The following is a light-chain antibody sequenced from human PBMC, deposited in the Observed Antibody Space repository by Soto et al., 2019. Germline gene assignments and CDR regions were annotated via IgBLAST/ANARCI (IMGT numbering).Light chain of an antibody. CDR3: SSYTSSTTLHV. V-gene: IGLV2-14*01. CDR1: SSDVGGYNY. Sequence: QSALIQPASVSGSPGQSITISCTGASSDVGGYNYVSWYQQHPGKAPKLMIYEVSHRPSEISNRFSGSKSGNTASLTISGLQAEDEADYYCSSYTSSTTLHVFGTGTKVTVL. J-gene: IGLJ1*01. CDR2: EVS.